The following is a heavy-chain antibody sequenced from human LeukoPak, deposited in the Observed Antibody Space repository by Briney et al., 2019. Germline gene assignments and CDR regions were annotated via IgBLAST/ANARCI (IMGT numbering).Heavy chain of an antibody. D-gene: IGHD3-22*01. CDR3: ARAAYYYDSSGYYPDAFDI. CDR1: GGSISSGDYY. V-gene: IGHV4-30-4*08. Sequence: SGTLSLTCTVSGGSISSGDYYWSWIRQPPGKGLEWIGYIYYSGSTYYNPSLKSRVTISVDTSKNQFSLKLSSVTAADTAVYYCARAAYYYDSSGYYPDAFDIWGQGTMVTVSS. J-gene: IGHJ3*02. CDR2: IYYSGST.